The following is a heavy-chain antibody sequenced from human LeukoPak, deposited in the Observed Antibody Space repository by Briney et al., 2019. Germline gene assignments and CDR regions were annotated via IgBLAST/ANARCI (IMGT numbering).Heavy chain of an antibody. V-gene: IGHV5-51*01. CDR1: GYNFTSYW. D-gene: IGHD3-10*01. CDR2: IYPGDSDT. CDR3: ARLDKFSMVRGIIVSAFDI. J-gene: IGHJ3*02. Sequence: GESLKISCKGSGYNFTSYWIGWVRQMPGKGLDYMGIIYPGDSDTKYSPSFQGQVTISADKSTSTTYLQWSSLKASDTAIFCCARLDKFSMVRGIIVSAFDIWGQGTKVTVSS.